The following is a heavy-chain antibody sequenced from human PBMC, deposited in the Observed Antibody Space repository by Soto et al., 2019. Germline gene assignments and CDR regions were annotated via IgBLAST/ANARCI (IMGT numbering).Heavy chain of an antibody. V-gene: IGHV5-10-1*01. CDR2: IDPSDSYT. Sequence: GESLKISCKGSGDSFTSYWISWVRQMPGKGLEWMGRIDPSDSYTNYSPSFQGHVTISADKSISTAYLQWSSLKASDTAMYYCARLNLSCSGGSCPYPPYGMDVWGQGTTVTVSS. CDR3: ARLNLSCSGGSCPYPPYGMDV. D-gene: IGHD2-15*01. CDR1: GDSFTSYW. J-gene: IGHJ6*02.